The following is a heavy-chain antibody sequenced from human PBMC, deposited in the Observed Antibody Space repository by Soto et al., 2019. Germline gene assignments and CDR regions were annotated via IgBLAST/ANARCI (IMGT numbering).Heavy chain of an antibody. D-gene: IGHD2-15*01. Sequence: ASVKVSCKTSGYTFTSYDINWVRQATGQGLKWMGWINPNSGNTGSAQKFQGRVTMTRNTSISTAYMELSSLRSEDTAVYYCAREPATNYYYYGMDVRGQGTTVTVSS. CDR1: GYTFTSYD. CDR3: AREPATNYYYYGMDV. J-gene: IGHJ6*02. CDR2: INPNSGNT. V-gene: IGHV1-8*01.